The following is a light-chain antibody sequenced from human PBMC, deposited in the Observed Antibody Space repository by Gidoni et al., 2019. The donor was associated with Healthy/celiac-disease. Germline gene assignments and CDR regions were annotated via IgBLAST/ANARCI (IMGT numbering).Light chain of an antibody. J-gene: IGKJ1*01. CDR3: QQYYSYPRT. Sequence: AIRMTQSPSSFSASTGDSVTITCRASQGISSYLAWYQQTPGKAPKLLIYAASTLQSGVPSRFSGSGSGTDFTLTISCLQSEDFATYYCQQYYSYPRTFGQGTKVEIK. V-gene: IGKV1-8*01. CDR1: QGISSY. CDR2: AAS.